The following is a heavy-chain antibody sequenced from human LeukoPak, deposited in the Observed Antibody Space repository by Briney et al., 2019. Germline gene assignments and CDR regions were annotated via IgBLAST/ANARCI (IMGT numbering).Heavy chain of an antibody. D-gene: IGHD3-9*01. V-gene: IGHV1-69*06. CDR1: GYTFTSYG. J-gene: IGHJ4*02. CDR3: ARSGRLRYFDENDY. CDR2: IIPIFGTA. Sequence: GASVKVSSKASGYTFTSYGISWVRQAPGQGLEWMGGIIPIFGTANYAQKFQGRVTITADKSTSTAYMELSSLRSEDTAVYYCARSGRLRYFDENDYWGQGTLVTVSS.